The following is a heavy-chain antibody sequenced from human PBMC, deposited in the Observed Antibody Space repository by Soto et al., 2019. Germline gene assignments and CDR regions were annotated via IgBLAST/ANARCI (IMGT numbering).Heavy chain of an antibody. CDR2: VRYTGET. D-gene: IGHD2-8*01. CDR1: GGFMSDDY. CDR3: VRHPPGVAGFDP. V-gene: IGHV4-59*01. J-gene: IGHJ5*02. Sequence: SETLSLTCSVSGGFMSDDYWSWIRQSPGKGLEWIAFVRYTGETNYNPSLKSRATISQDTSKNQFSLILRSVTAADTAVYYCVRHPPGVAGFDPWGQGTLVTVSS.